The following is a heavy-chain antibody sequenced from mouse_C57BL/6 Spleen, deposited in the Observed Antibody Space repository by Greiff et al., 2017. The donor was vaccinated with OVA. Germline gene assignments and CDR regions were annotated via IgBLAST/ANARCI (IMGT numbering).Heavy chain of an antibody. V-gene: IGHV1-22*01. D-gene: IGHD1-1*01. Sequence: EVQLQQSGPELVKPGASVKMSCKASGYTFTDYNMHWVKQSHGKSLEWIGYINPNNGGTSYNQKFKGKATLTVNKSSSTAYMELRSLTAEDSAVYYCARGDYGSSYGYFDVWGTGTTVTVSA. CDR3: ARGDYGSSYGYFDV. J-gene: IGHJ1*03. CDR1: GYTFTDYN. CDR2: INPNNGGT.